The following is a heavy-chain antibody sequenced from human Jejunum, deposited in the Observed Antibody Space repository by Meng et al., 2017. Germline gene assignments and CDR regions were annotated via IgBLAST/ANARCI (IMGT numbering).Heavy chain of an antibody. CDR2: ITGRVGGGSI. CDR1: GFTFSSYA. Sequence: GESLKISCAASGFTFSSYAMTWVRQAPGKGLEWVSGITGRVGGGSIFYPDSVKGRFTISRDNSKNILYLHMNSLRAEDTAIYYCAKSSSSSYNADSDSWGQGTLVTVSS. V-gene: IGHV3-23*01. D-gene: IGHD6-13*01. J-gene: IGHJ5*01. CDR3: AKSSSSSYNADSDS.